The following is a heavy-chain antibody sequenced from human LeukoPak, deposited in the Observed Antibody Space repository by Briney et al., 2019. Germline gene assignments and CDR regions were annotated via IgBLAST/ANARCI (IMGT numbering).Heavy chain of an antibody. D-gene: IGHD3-10*01. V-gene: IGHV3-23*01. CDR1: GFTFSSSG. CDR3: AKGCYGSGSYGWFDP. Sequence: GGSLRLSCAASGFTFSSSGMIWVRQAPGKGLEWVSAISGSGDRTYHADSVKGRFTISRDNSKNTLYLQMNSLRAEDTAVYYCAKGCYGSGSYGWFDPWGQGTLVTVSS. J-gene: IGHJ5*02. CDR2: ISGSGDRT.